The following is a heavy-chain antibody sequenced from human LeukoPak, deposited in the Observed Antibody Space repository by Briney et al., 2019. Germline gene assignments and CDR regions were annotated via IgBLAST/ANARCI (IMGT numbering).Heavy chain of an antibody. CDR1: GDIVSSNSAA. Sequence: SQTLSLTCAISGDIVSSNSAAWNWLRQSPSRGLEWLGRTYYRSNWYNDYAVSVKSRMTINPDISKNQFSLQLNSVTPEDTAVYYCARDREAHLDYWGQGTLVTVSS. CDR2: TYYRSNWYN. CDR3: ARDREAHLDY. J-gene: IGHJ4*02. V-gene: IGHV6-1*01.